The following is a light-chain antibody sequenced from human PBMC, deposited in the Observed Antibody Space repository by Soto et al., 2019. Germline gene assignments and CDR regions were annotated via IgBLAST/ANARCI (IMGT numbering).Light chain of an antibody. CDR3: QQYNSYSWT. J-gene: IGKJ1*01. CDR1: QGISSW. CDR2: DAS. V-gene: IGKV1-5*01. Sequence: DIQMTQSPSSVSASVGDRVTITCRASQGISSWLAWYQKKPGKAPNLLIYDASSLESGVPSRSSGSGSGTEFTLTISSLQPDDFATYYCQQYNSYSWTFGQGTKVDIK.